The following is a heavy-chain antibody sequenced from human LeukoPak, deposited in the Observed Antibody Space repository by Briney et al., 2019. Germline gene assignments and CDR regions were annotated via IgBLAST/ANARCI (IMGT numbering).Heavy chain of an antibody. CDR1: GGSFSDYY. Sequence: SETLSLTCAVYGGSFSDYYWSWIRQPPGKGLEWIGEINHSGSTNYNPSLKSRVTISVDTSKNQFSLKLSSVTAADTAVYYCARGRRTVTTKYFDPWGQGTLVTVSS. V-gene: IGHV4-34*01. CDR2: INHSGST. J-gene: IGHJ5*02. CDR3: ARGRRTVTTKYFDP. D-gene: IGHD4-17*01.